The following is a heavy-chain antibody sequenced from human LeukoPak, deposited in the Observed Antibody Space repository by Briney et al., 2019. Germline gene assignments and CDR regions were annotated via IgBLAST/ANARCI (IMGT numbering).Heavy chain of an antibody. Sequence: SETLSLTCTVSGGSVGSYFWSWIRQPAGKGLEWIGRIYTSGSTNYNPSLKSRVTMSVDTSENQFSLKLSSVTAADTAVYYCARDRGTTVDYWGQGTLVTVSS. CDR1: GGSVGSYF. D-gene: IGHD4-17*01. CDR3: ARDRGTTVDY. J-gene: IGHJ4*02. CDR2: IYTSGST. V-gene: IGHV4-4*07.